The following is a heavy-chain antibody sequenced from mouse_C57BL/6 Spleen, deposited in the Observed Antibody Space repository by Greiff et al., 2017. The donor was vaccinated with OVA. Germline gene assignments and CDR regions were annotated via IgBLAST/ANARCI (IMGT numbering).Heavy chain of an antibody. D-gene: IGHD1-1*01. CDR2: INPSNGGT. V-gene: IGHV1-53*01. CDR1: GYTFTSYW. CDR3: ARSPYYDGSNYENS. Sequence: QVQLQQSGPELVKPGASVKLSCKASGYTFTSYWMHWVKQRPGQGLEWIGNINPSNGGTNYNEKFKSKATLTVDKSSSTAYMQLSSLTSEDSAGYYCARSPYYDGSNYENSWGQGTTRTVSS. J-gene: IGHJ2*01.